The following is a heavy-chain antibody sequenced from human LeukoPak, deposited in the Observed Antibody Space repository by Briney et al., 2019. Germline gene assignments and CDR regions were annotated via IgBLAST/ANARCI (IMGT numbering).Heavy chain of an antibody. CDR3: ARDGVYCSSTSCGSYYYYGMDV. J-gene: IGHJ6*02. D-gene: IGHD2-2*01. Sequence: PGGSLRLSCAASGFTFSSYWMSWVRQAPGKGLEWVANIKQDGSEKYYVDSVKGRFTISRDNAKNSLYLQRNSLRAEDTAVYYCARDGVYCSSTSCGSYYYYGMDVWGQGTTVTVSS. CDR2: IKQDGSEK. V-gene: IGHV3-7*01. CDR1: GFTFSSYW.